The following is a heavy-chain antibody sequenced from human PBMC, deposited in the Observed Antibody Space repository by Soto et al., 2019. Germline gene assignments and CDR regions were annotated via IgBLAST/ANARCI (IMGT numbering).Heavy chain of an antibody. CDR1: GGTFSSYA. J-gene: IGHJ6*02. CDR3: ARVRYYGSGSYYYYGMDV. D-gene: IGHD3-10*01. CDR2: IIPIFGTA. Sequence: SVKVSCKASGGTFSSYAISWVRQAPGQGLEWMGGIIPIFGTANYAQKFQGRVTITADGSTSTAYMELSSLRSEDTAVYYCARVRYYGSGSYYYYGMDVWGQGTTVTVSS. V-gene: IGHV1-69*13.